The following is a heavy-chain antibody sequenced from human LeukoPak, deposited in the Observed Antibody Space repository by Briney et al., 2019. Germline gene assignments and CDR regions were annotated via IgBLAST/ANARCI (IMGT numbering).Heavy chain of an antibody. V-gene: IGHV4-39*07. CDR2: IYYSGST. CDR3: ARAKGNSWYPYYFDY. J-gene: IGHJ4*02. Sequence: SETLSLTCTVSGGSISSSSYYWGWIRQPPGKGLEWIGSIYYSGSTNYNPSLKSRVTISVDTSKDQFSLKLSSVTAADTAVYYCARAKGNSWYPYYFDYWGQGTLVTVSS. D-gene: IGHD6-13*01. CDR1: GGSISSSSYY.